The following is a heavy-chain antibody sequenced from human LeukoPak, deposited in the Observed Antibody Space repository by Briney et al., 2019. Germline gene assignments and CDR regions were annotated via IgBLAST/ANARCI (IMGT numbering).Heavy chain of an antibody. J-gene: IGHJ4*02. CDR3: AIGAVAGDQVDY. CDR1: GYTFTDYD. D-gene: IGHD6-19*01. V-gene: IGHV1-2*02. Sequence: GASVKVSCKASGYTFTDYDIHWVRQAPGQGLEWMGWLNPNNGGTNYAQKFQGRVTMTRDTSISTAYMELSRLRSDDTAVYYCAIGAVAGDQVDYWGQGTLVTVSS. CDR2: LNPNNGGT.